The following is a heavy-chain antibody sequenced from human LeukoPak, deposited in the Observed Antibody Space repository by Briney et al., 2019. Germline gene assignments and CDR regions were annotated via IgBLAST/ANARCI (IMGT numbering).Heavy chain of an antibody. CDR2: IYYSGGT. D-gene: IGHD2/OR15-2a*01. V-gene: IGHV4-59*01. CDR3: AREGSTAFFNWFDP. CDR1: GGSISTYY. J-gene: IGHJ5*02. Sequence: PSETLSLTCTVSGGSISTYYWSWIRQPPGKGLEWIGYIYYSGGTNYNPSLKSRVTISVDTSKNQLSLKLRSVTAADTAMYYCAREGSTAFFNWFDPWGQGTLVTVSS.